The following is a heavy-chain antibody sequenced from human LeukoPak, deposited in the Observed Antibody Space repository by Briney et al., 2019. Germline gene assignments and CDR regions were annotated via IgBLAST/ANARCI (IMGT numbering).Heavy chain of an antibody. CDR2: IYTSGST. D-gene: IGHD3-10*01. Sequence: SQTLSLTCTVSGGSISSGSYYWSWIRQPAGKGLEWIGRIYTSGSTNYNPSLKSRVTISVDTSKNQFSLKLSPVTAADTAVYYCVWSSTDYYYYYGMDVWGQGTTVTVSS. J-gene: IGHJ6*02. V-gene: IGHV4-61*02. CDR3: VWSSTDYYYYYGMDV. CDR1: GGSISSGSYY.